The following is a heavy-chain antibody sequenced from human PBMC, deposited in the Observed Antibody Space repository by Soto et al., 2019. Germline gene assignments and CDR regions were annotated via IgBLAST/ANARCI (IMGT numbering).Heavy chain of an antibody. J-gene: IGHJ5*02. Sequence: QVQLVQSGAEVKKPGASVKVSYKASGYTFTTYGLSWVRQAPGQGLEWLGWISAYNGNTNYAQKFQGRVTMTTDTPTRTAYMELRRLASDDTAVHYRWRGRETARPGLFGPWGQGNLGTVS. D-gene: IGHD6-6*01. CDR3: WRGRETARPGLFGP. CDR2: ISAYNGNT. CDR1: GYTFTTYG. V-gene: IGHV1-18*04.